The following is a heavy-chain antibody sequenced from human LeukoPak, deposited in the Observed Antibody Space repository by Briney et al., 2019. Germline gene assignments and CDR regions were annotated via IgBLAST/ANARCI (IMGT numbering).Heavy chain of an antibody. CDR3: AKLDCSDHRCYSGGLRYFGL. D-gene: IGHD2-15*01. CDR2: IFSGGNT. V-gene: IGHV3-53*01. CDR1: GFAVSNNY. Sequence: PGGSLRLSCAASGFAVSNNYMSWVRQAPGKGLEWVSSIFSGGNTFYADSVKGRFTISRDNSKNTVYLQMNSLRAEDTAVYYCAKLDCSDHRCYSGGLRYFGLWGRGTLVIVSS. J-gene: IGHJ2*01.